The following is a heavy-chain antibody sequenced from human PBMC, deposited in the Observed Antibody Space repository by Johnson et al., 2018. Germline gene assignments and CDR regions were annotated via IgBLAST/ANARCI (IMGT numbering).Heavy chain of an antibody. CDR2: MNGDGSST. J-gene: IGHJ6*02. CDR1: GFIFKTYW. V-gene: IGHV3-74*01. Sequence: VQLQESGGGLVQPGGSLRLSCATSGFIFKTYWMHWVRQAPGKGLEWVSRMNGDGSSTTYEDSVKGRFTISRDNAKNMLYLQMNSLRVGDAAVYYCAREEGLASPMDVWGQGTTVTVSS. CDR3: AREEGLASPMDV.